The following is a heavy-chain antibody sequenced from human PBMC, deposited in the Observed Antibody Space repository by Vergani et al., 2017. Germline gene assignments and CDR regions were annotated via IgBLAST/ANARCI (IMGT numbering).Heavy chain of an antibody. Sequence: EVQLVQSGAEVKKPGESLKILCAVSGLTVSSNYMIWVRQAPGKGLEWVSVIYSGGSTYYADPVKGRFTISRDNSKNTLYLQMNRLRAEDTAVYYCARAGGGSGWYGRVYWGQGTLVTVSS. D-gene: IGHD6-19*01. CDR3: ARAGGGSGWYGRVY. J-gene: IGHJ4*02. V-gene: IGHV3-66*03. CDR2: IYSGGST. CDR1: GLTVSSNY.